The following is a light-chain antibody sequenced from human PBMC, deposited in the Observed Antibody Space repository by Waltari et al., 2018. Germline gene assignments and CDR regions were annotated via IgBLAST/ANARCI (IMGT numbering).Light chain of an antibody. V-gene: IGLV1-47*01. J-gene: IGLJ3*02. CDR1: SSHIGSTY. CDR2: RNN. Sequence: QSVLTQPPSASGTPGQRVTVSCSGSSSHIGSTYVYWYQQLPGTAPRLLIYRNNQRPAGVPGRFSGSKSGTSASLAISGLRSEDEADYYCATWDDSLSAWVFGGGTKLTVL. CDR3: ATWDDSLSAWV.